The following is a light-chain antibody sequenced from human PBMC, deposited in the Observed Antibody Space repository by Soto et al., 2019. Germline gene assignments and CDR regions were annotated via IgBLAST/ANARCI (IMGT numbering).Light chain of an antibody. V-gene: IGKV1-33*01. J-gene: IGKJ4*01. Sequence: DIPMTQSPSSLSASVGDRVTITCQASQAISNYLNWYQQKPGKAPKLLIYDASNLETGVPSRFSGSGSGTEFTFTISSLQPEDIATYYSQQYDNLPLTFGGGTKVEIK. CDR2: DAS. CDR1: QAISNY. CDR3: QQYDNLPLT.